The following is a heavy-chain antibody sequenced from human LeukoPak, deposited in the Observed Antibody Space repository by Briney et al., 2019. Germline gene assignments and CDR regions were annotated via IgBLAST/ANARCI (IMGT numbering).Heavy chain of an antibody. Sequence: SETLSLTCAVYGGSFSGYYWSWIRQPPGKGLEWIGYIYYSGSTNYNPSLKSRVTISVDTSKNQFSLKLSSVTAADTAVYYCARAPSRRLLKNWFDPWGQGTLVTVSS. CDR2: IYYSGST. D-gene: IGHD2-15*01. CDR1: GGSFSGYY. J-gene: IGHJ5*02. V-gene: IGHV4-59*01. CDR3: ARAPSRRLLKNWFDP.